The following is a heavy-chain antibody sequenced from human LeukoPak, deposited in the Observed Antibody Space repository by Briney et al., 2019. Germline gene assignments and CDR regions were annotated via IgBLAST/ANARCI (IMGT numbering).Heavy chain of an antibody. CDR3: AKCWSVTMVMAAPGD. CDR1: GFTFNSYA. J-gene: IGHJ4*02. D-gene: IGHD3-10*01. V-gene: IGHV3-23*01. CDR2: ISANGAKT. Sequence: GGSLRLSCAASGFTFNSYAMSWVRQAPGKGLEWVSGISANGAKTYYADSVKGRFTISRDNSKNTQSLQMNSLRAEDTALYYCAKCWSVTMVMAAPGDWGQGALVTVSS.